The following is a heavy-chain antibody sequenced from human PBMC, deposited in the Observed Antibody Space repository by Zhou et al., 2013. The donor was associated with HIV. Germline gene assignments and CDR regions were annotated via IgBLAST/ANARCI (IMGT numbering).Heavy chain of an antibody. J-gene: IGHJ4*02. CDR3: ARVRDGYNSGEYYFDS. Sequence: QVQLVQSGAEVKQPGSSVKVSCKTSGDTFTNYDFTWVRRAPGQGLEWMGRIIPILNLTNNAQKFQGRLSITVDKSTTTVYMDLSSLRSDDTAVYYCARVRDGYNSGEYYFDSWGQGTLVTVSS. D-gene: IGHD5-12*01. CDR2: IIPILNLT. CDR1: GDTFTNYD. V-gene: IGHV1-69*04.